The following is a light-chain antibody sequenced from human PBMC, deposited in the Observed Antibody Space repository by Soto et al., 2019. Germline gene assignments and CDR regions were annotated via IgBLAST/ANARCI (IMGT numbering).Light chain of an antibody. V-gene: IGKV3-20*01. CDR2: GAS. CDR3: QQYCSSPWT. Sequence: DNVLTQSPGTLSLSPGERATLSFSASQTVTSSHLAWYRQKPVQAPKLLIYGASSRATGIPDRCSGSGSGTDFTLTISRLEPEDCAVYYCQQYCSSPWTFGQGTKVEIK. J-gene: IGKJ1*01. CDR1: QTVTSSH.